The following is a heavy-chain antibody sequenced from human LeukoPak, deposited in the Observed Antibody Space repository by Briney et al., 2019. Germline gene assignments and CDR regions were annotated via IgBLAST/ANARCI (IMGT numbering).Heavy chain of an antibody. J-gene: IGHJ4*02. D-gene: IGHD1-26*01. CDR2: ISSSGSTI. CDR3: ARDGGGIVGANQNDY. V-gene: IGHV3-48*03. CDR1: GFTFSSYA. Sequence: GGSLRLSCAASGFTFSSYAMSWVRQAPGKGLEWVSYISSSGSTIYYADSVKGRFTISRDNAKNSLYLQMNSLRAEDTAVYYCARDGGGIVGANQNDYWGQGTLVTVSS.